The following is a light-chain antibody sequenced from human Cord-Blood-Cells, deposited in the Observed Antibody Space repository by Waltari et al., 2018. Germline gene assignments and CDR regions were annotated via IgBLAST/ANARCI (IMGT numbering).Light chain of an antibody. CDR3: CSYAGSYVV. CDR1: SSDVGGYNY. CDR2: DVS. J-gene: IGLJ2*01. V-gene: IGLV2-11*01. Sequence: QSALTRPRSVSGSPGQSVTISCTGTSSDVGGYNYVSWYQQHPGKAPQLMIYDVSKRPSGVPERFAGFKSCNTAFLTSSGVQAEDEADYYCCSYAGSYVVFGGGTKLTVL.